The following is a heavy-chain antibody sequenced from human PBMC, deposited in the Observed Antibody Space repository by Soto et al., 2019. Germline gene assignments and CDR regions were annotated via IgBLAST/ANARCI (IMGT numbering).Heavy chain of an antibody. CDR1: GYSFTSYW. D-gene: IGHD4-17*01. CDR2: IDPSDSYT. V-gene: IGHV5-10-1*01. J-gene: IGHJ5*02. CDR3: ARLRYDYGDYLWFDP. Sequence: GESLKISCKGSGYSFTSYWISWVRQMPGKGLEWMGRIDPSDSYTKYSPSFQGHVTMSADKSISTAYLQWSSPKASDTAMYYCARLRYDYGDYLWFDPWGQGTLVTVSS.